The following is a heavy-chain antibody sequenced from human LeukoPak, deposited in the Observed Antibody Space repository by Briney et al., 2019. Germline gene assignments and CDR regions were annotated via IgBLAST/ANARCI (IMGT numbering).Heavy chain of an antibody. CDR1: EFTFNSYW. CDR3: ARARAGYIFDY. D-gene: IGHD5-24*01. J-gene: IGHJ4*02. V-gene: IGHV3-74*01. CDR2: INSDGSST. Sequence: GGSLRLSCAASEFTFNSYWMHWVRQAPGKGLVWVSRINSDGSSTTYADSVKGQFTISRDNAKNTLYLQMNSLRVEDTAVYFCARARAGYIFDYWGQGTLVTVSS.